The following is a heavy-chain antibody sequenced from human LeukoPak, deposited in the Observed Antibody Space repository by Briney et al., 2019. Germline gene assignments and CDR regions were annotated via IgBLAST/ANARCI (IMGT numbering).Heavy chain of an antibody. CDR1: GGTFSSYA. CDR2: IIPIFGTA. J-gene: IGHJ4*02. D-gene: IGHD3-3*01. Sequence: SVKVSCKASGGTFSSYAISWVRQAPGQGLEWMGGIIPIFGTANYAQKFQGRVTITADESTSTAYMELSSLRSEDTAVYYCARGDYDFWSGYYKGTIFDYWGQGTLVTVSS. V-gene: IGHV1-69*13. CDR3: ARGDYDFWSGYYKGTIFDY.